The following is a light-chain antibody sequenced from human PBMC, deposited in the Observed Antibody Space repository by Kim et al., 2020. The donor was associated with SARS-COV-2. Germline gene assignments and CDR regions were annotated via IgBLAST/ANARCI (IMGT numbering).Light chain of an antibody. Sequence: GQAVTISSTGTSSDVGGYNYVAWYQQHPGKAPNLMIYDVSKRPSGVPDRFSGSKSGNTASLTISGLQAEDEGDYYCFSYAGSYTWVFGGGTQLTVL. J-gene: IGLJ3*02. V-gene: IGLV2-11*01. CDR2: DVS. CDR1: SSDVGGYNY. CDR3: FSYAGSYTWV.